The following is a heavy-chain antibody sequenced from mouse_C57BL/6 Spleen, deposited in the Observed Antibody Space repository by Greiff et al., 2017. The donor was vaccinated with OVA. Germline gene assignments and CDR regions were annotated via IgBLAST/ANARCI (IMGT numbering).Heavy chain of an antibody. Sequence: QVQLKESGAELVKPGASVKISCKASGYAFSSYWMNWVKQRSGQGLEWIGWFYPGSGSIKYNEKFKDKATLTADTSSSTVYMELSRLTSEDSAVYVGARHERDYYGRGIDYWGQGTTLTVSS. CDR1: GYAFSSYW. CDR3: ARHERDYYGRGIDY. J-gene: IGHJ2*01. D-gene: IGHD1-1*01. V-gene: IGHV1-62-2*01. CDR2: FYPGSGSI.